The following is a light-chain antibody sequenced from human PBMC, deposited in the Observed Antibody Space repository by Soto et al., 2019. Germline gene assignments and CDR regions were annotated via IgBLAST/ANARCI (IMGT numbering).Light chain of an antibody. V-gene: IGKV3-11*01. J-gene: IGKJ5*01. Sequence: VVSQSPATLSLSKGERATLSCRTSLSVSVYLDWYQQKPGQAPRLLISDASNRATGIPARFSGSGSGTDFTLTISSLEPEDFAVYYCHQRQYWPPITFGQGTRLEIK. CDR1: LSVSVY. CDR2: DAS. CDR3: HQRQYWPPIT.